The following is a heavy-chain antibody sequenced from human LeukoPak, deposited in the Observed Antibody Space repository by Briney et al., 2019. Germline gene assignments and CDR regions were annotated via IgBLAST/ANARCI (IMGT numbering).Heavy chain of an antibody. J-gene: IGHJ5*02. D-gene: IGHD6-19*01. Sequence: PSETLSLTCTVSGGSISSSSYYWGWIRQPPGKGLEWIGSIYYSGSTYYNPSLKSRVTISVDTSKNQFSVKLSSVTAADTAVYYCASTNRIAVAGFDPWGQGTLVTVSS. V-gene: IGHV4-39*01. CDR2: IYYSGST. CDR1: GGSISSSSYY. CDR3: ASTNRIAVAGFDP.